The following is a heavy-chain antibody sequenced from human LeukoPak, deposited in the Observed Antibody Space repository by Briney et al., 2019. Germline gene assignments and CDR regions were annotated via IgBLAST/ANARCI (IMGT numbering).Heavy chain of an antibody. CDR3: AKDSRQYCSSTSCSHYFDY. V-gene: IGHV3-23*01. J-gene: IGHJ4*02. CDR2: ISGGGGVT. D-gene: IGHD2-2*01. Sequence: PGGSLRLSCAASGFTFSSYAMSWVHQAPGKGLEWVSAISGGGGVTYYADSVKGRFTISRDNSKNTLYLQMNSLRAEDTAVYYCAKDSRQYCSSTSCSHYFDYWGQGTLVTVSS. CDR1: GFTFSSYA.